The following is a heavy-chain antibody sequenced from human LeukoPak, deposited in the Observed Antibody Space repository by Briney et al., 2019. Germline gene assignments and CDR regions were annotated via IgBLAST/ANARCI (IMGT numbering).Heavy chain of an antibody. CDR3: ARDGVGATGAFDI. Sequence: SETLSLTCTVSGGSISSYYWSWIRQPPGKGPEWIGYIYYSGSTNYNPSLKSRVTISVDTSKNQFSLKLSSVTAADTAVYYCARDGVGATGAFDIWGQGTMVTVSS. J-gene: IGHJ3*02. CDR2: IYYSGST. CDR1: GGSISSYY. D-gene: IGHD1-26*01. V-gene: IGHV4-59*12.